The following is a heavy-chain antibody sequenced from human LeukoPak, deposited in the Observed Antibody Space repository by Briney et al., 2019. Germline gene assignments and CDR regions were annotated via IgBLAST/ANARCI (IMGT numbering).Heavy chain of an antibody. CDR2: IIPIFGTA. Sequence: SVNVSCKASGGTFSSYAISWVRQAPGQGLEWMGGIIPIFGTANYAQKFQGRVTITADESTSTAYMELSSLRSEDTAVYYCARTEEFGESKFDYWGQGTLVTVSS. CDR1: GGTFSSYA. V-gene: IGHV1-69*13. D-gene: IGHD3-10*01. CDR3: ARTEEFGESKFDY. J-gene: IGHJ4*02.